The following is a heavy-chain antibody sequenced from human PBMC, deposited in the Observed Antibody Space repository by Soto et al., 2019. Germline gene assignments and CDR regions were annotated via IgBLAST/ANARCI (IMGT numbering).Heavy chain of an antibody. CDR1: GFTFSSYG. D-gene: IGHD3-3*01. CDR2: ISYDGSNK. CDR3: AKDASSGITSFDL. Sequence: GGSLRLSCAASGFTFSSYGMHWVHQAPGKGLEWVAVISYDGSNKYYADSVKGRFTISRDNSKNTLYLQMNSLRAEDTALYYCAKDASSGITSFDLWGRGTLVTVSS. J-gene: IGHJ2*01. V-gene: IGHV3-33*05.